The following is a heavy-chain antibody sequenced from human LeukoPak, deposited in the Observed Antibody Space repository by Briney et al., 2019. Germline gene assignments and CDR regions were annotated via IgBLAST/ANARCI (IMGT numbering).Heavy chain of an antibody. CDR3: ARGAGIVGAGYAFDI. V-gene: IGHV4-4*07. CDR2: IYTSGST. Sequence: SETLSLTCTVSGGSISSYYWSWIRQPAGKGLEWIGRIYTSGSTNYNPSLKSRVTMSVDTSKNQFSLKLSSVTAADTAVYYCARGAGIVGAGYAFDISGQGTMVTVSS. J-gene: IGHJ3*02. CDR1: GGSISSYY. D-gene: IGHD1-26*01.